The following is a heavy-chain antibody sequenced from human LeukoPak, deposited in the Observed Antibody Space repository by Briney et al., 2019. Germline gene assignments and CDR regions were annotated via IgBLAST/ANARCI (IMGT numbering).Heavy chain of an antibody. CDR1: GGSISNYY. D-gene: IGHD2-21*02. CDR3: ARDPRGSPTYCGGDCYSTYFDY. V-gene: IGHV4-39*07. J-gene: IGHJ4*02. Sequence: SETLSLTCTVSGGSISNYYLGWIRQPPGKGLEWIGSIYYSGSTYYNPSLKSRVTISVDTSKNQFSLKLSSVTAADTAVYYCARDPRGSPTYCGGDCYSTYFDYWGQGTLVTVSS. CDR2: IYYSGST.